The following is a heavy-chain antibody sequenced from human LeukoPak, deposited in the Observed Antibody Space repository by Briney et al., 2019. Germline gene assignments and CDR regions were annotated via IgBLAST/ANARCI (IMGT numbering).Heavy chain of an antibody. D-gene: IGHD3-9*01. Sequence: PSETLSLTCTVSGYSISSGYYWGWIRQPPGKGLEWIGSIYHSGSTYYNPSLKSRVTISVDTSKNQFSLKLSSVTAADTAVYYCARRRITIRATGPNFDYWGQGTLVTVSS. CDR1: GYSISSGYY. CDR2: IYHSGST. J-gene: IGHJ4*02. CDR3: ARRRITIRATGPNFDY. V-gene: IGHV4-38-2*02.